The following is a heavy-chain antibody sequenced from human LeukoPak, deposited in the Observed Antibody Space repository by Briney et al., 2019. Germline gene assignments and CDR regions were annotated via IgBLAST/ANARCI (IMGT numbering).Heavy chain of an antibody. D-gene: IGHD4-17*01. CDR1: GFTFSDYY. CDR3: ARDDYGDSYNWFDP. CDR2: ISSSGSTI. V-gene: IGHV3-11*01. Sequence: GGSLRLSCAASGFTFSDYYMSWIRQAPGKGLEWVSYISSSGSTIYYADSVKGRFTISRDNAKNSLYLQMNSLRAEDTALYYCARDDYGDSYNWFDPWGQGTLVTVSS. J-gene: IGHJ5*02.